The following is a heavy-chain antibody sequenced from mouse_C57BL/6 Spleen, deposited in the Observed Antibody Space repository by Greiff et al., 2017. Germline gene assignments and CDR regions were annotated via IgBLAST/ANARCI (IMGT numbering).Heavy chain of an antibody. J-gene: IGHJ3*01. CDR2: IDPETGGT. CDR3: TRVEDGYYPD. D-gene: IGHD2-3*01. Sequence: QVQLQQSGAELVRPGASVTLSCKASGYTFTDYEMHWVKQTPVHGLEWIGAIDPETGGTAYNQKFKGKAILTADKSSSTAYMELRSLTSEDSAVYYCTRVEDGYYPDWGQGTLVTVSA. V-gene: IGHV1-15*01. CDR1: GYTFTDYE.